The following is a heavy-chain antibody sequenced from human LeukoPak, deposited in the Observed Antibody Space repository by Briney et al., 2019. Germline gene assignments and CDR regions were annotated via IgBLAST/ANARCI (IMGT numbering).Heavy chain of an antibody. Sequence: GGSLRLSCAASGFTFSSYSMNWVRQAPGKGLEWVSSISSSSSYIYYADSVKGRFTISRDNSKNTLYLQMNSLRAEDTAVYYCAKNGQSMVRGVIAAFWGQGTLVTVSS. D-gene: IGHD3-10*01. CDR1: GFTFSSYS. J-gene: IGHJ4*02. V-gene: IGHV3-21*04. CDR2: ISSSSSYI. CDR3: AKNGQSMVRGVIAAF.